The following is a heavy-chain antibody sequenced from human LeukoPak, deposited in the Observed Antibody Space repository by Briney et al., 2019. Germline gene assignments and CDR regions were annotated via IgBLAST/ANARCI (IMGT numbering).Heavy chain of an antibody. CDR2: IYYSENT. J-gene: IGHJ2*01. Sequence: SETLSLTCTVSGGPISSSSYYWGWIRQPPGKGLEWIGSIYYSENTYYNPSLKSRVTISVDTSKNQFSLKLSSVTAADTAVYYCVRRRAAGYDYWYFDLWGRGTLVTVSS. V-gene: IGHV4-39*01. CDR1: GGPISSSSYY. CDR3: VRRRAAGYDYWYFDL. D-gene: IGHD3-9*01.